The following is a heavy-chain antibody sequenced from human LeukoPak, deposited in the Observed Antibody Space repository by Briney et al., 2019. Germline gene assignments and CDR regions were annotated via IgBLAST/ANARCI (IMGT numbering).Heavy chain of an antibody. Sequence: PSETLSLTCTVSGGSISSGGYYWSRIRQHPGKGLEWIGYIYYSGSTYYNPSLKSRVTISVDTSKNQFSLKLSSVTAADTAVYYCASCSSTSCYLKYWGQGTLVTVSS. D-gene: IGHD2-2*01. J-gene: IGHJ4*02. CDR2: IYYSGST. CDR1: GGSISSGGYY. V-gene: IGHV4-31*03. CDR3: ASCSSTSCYLKY.